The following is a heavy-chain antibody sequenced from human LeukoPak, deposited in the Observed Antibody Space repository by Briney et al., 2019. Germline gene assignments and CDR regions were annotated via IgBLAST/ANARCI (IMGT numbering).Heavy chain of an antibody. CDR3: AKDSSGWYFDY. CDR2: IRWHGDSI. J-gene: IGHJ4*02. D-gene: IGHD6-19*01. Sequence: GKSLRLFCGAWGFNFYVYVMHWLRQAPGKGLGRVSGIRWHGDSIGYADSLKGRFTISRDNAKNSLYLQMNSLRAEDTALYSCAKDSSGWYFDYWGQGTLVTVSS. CDR1: GFNFYVYV. V-gene: IGHV3-9*01.